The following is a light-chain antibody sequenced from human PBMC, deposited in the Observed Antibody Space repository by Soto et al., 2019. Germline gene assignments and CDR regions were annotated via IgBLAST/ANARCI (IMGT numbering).Light chain of an antibody. Sequence: IQLTQSPSSLSASVGDRVTITCRASQGISSYLAWYQQKPGRAPNLVIYAASSLQSGVPSRFSGSGSGTDFTLTINSLQPEDYAIYYCQQTYLPPYPVGQGTKLEIK. CDR1: QGISSY. CDR2: AAS. CDR3: QQTYLPPYP. J-gene: IGKJ2*01. V-gene: IGKV1-39*01.